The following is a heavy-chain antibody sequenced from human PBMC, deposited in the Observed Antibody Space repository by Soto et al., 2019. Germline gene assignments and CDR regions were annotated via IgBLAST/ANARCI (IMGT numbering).Heavy chain of an antibody. D-gene: IGHD2-2*01. CDR2: IYPGDSDT. CDR3: ARGYCTTTICDPWFDP. J-gene: IGHJ5*02. Sequence: GESLKISCTGSGYAFTSYWIAWVRQMPGKGLEWMGIIYPGDSDTRYSPSFQGQVTISADKSITTAYLQWSSLRASDTAMYYCARGYCTTTICDPWFDPWGQGTLVTVSS. V-gene: IGHV5-51*01. CDR1: GYAFTSYW.